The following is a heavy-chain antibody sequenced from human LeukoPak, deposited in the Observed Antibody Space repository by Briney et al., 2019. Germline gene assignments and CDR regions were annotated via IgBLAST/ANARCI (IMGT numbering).Heavy chain of an antibody. D-gene: IGHD2-2*02. CDR1: GFTFSNYW. CDR2: IKQDGNEK. CDR3: ARAYCSGTSCYNRPYYYYMDV. V-gene: IGHV3-7*01. Sequence: GGSLRLSCAASGFTFSNYWMSWVRQAPGKGLEWVANIKQDGNEKYYVDSLKGRFTISRDNAKNSLYLQMNSLRAEDTAVYYCARAYCSGTSCYNRPYYYYMDVWGKGTTVTVSS. J-gene: IGHJ6*03.